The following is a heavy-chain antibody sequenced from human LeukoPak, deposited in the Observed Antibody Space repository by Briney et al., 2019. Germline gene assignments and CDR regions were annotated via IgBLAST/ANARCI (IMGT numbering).Heavy chain of an antibody. Sequence: SETLSLTCTVSGGSISSSSYYWGWIRQPPGKGLEWIGSIYYSGSTYYNPSLKSRVTISVDTSKNQFSLKLSSVTAADTAVYYCASRSSSWYGYYYYMDVWGKGTTVTISS. CDR3: ASRSSSWYGYYYYMDV. J-gene: IGHJ6*03. D-gene: IGHD6-13*01. CDR2: IYYSGST. CDR1: GGSISSSSYY. V-gene: IGHV4-39*07.